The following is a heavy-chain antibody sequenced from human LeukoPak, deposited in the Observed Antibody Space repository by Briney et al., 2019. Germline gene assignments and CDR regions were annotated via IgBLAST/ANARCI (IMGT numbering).Heavy chain of an antibody. CDR1: GFTFSSYS. D-gene: IGHD2-15*01. CDR2: ISSSSSTI. J-gene: IGHJ6*02. Sequence: GGSLRLSCAASGFTFSSYSMNWVRQAPGKGLEWVSYISSSSSTIYYADSVKGRFTISRDNAKNSLYLQMNSLRAEDTAVYYCAGGGGSWGAGDYYYSMDVWGQGTTVTVSS. V-gene: IGHV3-48*04. CDR3: AGGGGSWGAGDYYYSMDV.